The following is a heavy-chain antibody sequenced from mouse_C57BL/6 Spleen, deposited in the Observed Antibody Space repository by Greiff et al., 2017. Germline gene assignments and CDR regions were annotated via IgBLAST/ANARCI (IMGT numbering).Heavy chain of an antibody. D-gene: IGHD3-2*02. V-gene: IGHV8-8*01. CDR2: IWWADDK. J-gene: IGHJ3*01. CDR3: ARADSSGYVTWFAY. CDR1: GFSLSTFGLG. Sequence: QVTLKVSGPGILQPSQTLSLTCSFSGFSLSTFGLGVGWIRQPSGKGLEWLAHIWWADDKYYTPALKRRLTISKDTSKNQVFLKIANVDTADTATYYCARADSSGYVTWFAYGGQGTLVTVSA.